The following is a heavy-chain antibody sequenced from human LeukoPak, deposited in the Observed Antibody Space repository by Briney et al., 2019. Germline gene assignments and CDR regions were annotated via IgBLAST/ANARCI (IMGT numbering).Heavy chain of an antibody. D-gene: IGHD3-3*01. CDR1: GGIFSSYT. CDR3: AGIPVFGVVLHQEPV. J-gene: IGHJ6*03. V-gene: IGHV1-69*08. Sequence: ASVKVSCKASGGIFSSYTISWVRQAPGQGLEWMGVFIPILDTANSTQKFQGRLTITADISTNTVYMELSSLTFDDTAVYFCAGIPVFGVVLHQEPVWGKGTTVTVSS. CDR2: FIPILDTA.